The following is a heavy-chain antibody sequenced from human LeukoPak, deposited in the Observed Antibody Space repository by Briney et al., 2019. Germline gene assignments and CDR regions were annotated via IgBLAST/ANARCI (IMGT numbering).Heavy chain of an antibody. Sequence: SETLSLTCTVSGGSISGYYWSWIRQPPGKGLEWIGYIYYRGSTNYNPSLKSRVTISVDTSKNQFSLKLSSVTAADTAVYYCARDDSSGWFDPWGQGTLVTVSS. CDR2: IYYRGST. D-gene: IGHD6-19*01. CDR3: ARDDSSGWFDP. V-gene: IGHV4-59*01. J-gene: IGHJ5*02. CDR1: GGSISGYY.